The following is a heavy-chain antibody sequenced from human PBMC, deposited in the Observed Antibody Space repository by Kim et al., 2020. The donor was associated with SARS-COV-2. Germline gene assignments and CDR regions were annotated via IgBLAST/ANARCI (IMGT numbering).Heavy chain of an antibody. CDR3: ARDSYSGSYLYYYYGMDV. D-gene: IGHD1-26*01. Sequence: SVKVSCKASGGTFSSYAISWVRQAPGQGLEWMGGIIPIFGTANYAQKFQGRVTITADESTSTAYMELSSLRSEDTAVYYCARDSYSGSYLYYYYGMDVWGQGTTVTVSS. V-gene: IGHV1-69*13. CDR2: IIPIFGTA. CDR1: GGTFSSYA. J-gene: IGHJ6*02.